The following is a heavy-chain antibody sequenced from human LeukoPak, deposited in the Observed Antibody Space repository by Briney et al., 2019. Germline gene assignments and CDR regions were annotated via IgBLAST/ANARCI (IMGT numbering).Heavy chain of an antibody. CDR3: ARHPLSSGWYGEFYFDY. D-gene: IGHD6-19*01. Sequence: GVSMILSCTASGFTFSSYCMRWVRQAPGKVLERVANIKPEGSEKYYVDSGKGRFNISRDNAKNSLYLQMSSLRAEDTAVYYCARHPLSSGWYGEFYFDYWGQGTLVTVSS. J-gene: IGHJ4*02. CDR1: GFTFSSYC. V-gene: IGHV3-7*01. CDR2: IKPEGSEK.